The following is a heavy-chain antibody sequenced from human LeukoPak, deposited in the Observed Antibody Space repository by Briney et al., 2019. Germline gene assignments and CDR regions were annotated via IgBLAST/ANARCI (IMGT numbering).Heavy chain of an antibody. J-gene: IGHJ4*02. Sequence: GGSLRLSCAASGFTFSHYSMNWVRQAPGKGLEWVSYISSSSSTIYYADSVKGRFTISRDNSKNTLYLQMNSLRAEDTAVYYCAKSGIYCSSTSCYYFDYWGQGTLVTVSS. CDR3: AKSGIYCSSTSCYYFDY. V-gene: IGHV3-48*01. CDR2: ISSSSSTI. D-gene: IGHD2-2*01. CDR1: GFTFSHYS.